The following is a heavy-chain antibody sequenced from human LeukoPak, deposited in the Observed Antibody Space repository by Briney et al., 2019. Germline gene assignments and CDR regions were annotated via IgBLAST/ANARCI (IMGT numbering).Heavy chain of an antibody. J-gene: IGHJ4*02. CDR1: GFTFSTYA. D-gene: IGHD5-18*01. V-gene: IGHV3-23*01. CDR3: AKDISQGYTYGFIEQDF. Sequence: PGGSLRPSCAASGFTFSTYAMSWVRQAPGKGLEWVSAISGDDGSTYYADSLKGRFTISRDNSKNTLYLQMNSLRAEDTAVYYCAKDISQGYTYGFIEQDFWGQGTPVTVSS. CDR2: ISGDDGST.